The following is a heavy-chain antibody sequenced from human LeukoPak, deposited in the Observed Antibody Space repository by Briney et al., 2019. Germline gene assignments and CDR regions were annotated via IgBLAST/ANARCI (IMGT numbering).Heavy chain of an antibody. CDR2: IYYSGST. D-gene: IGHD6-19*01. CDR3: ARARYSSGWYLDY. J-gene: IGHJ4*02. Sequence: SETLSLTCTVSGGSISSGGYYWSWIRQHPGKGLEWIGYIYYSGSTYYNPSLKSRVTISVDTSKNQFSLKLSSVTTADTAVYYCARARYSSGWYLDYWGQGTLVTVSS. V-gene: IGHV4-31*03. CDR1: GGSISSGGYY.